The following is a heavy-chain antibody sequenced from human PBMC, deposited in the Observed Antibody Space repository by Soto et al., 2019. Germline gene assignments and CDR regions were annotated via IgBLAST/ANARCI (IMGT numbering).Heavy chain of an antibody. CDR3: TTDRCSSISCSDY. Sequence: EVQLVESGGGLVKPGESLRLSYAPSGLTFNNAWMSWVRQAPGKGLEWVGRIKSKTDGGTTDYAAPVKGRFTISRDDSKNTLYLQMNSLKTEDTAVYYCTTDRCSSISCSDYWGQGTLVTVSS. J-gene: IGHJ4*02. CDR2: IKSKTDGGTT. D-gene: IGHD2-2*01. V-gene: IGHV3-15*01. CDR1: GLTFNNAW.